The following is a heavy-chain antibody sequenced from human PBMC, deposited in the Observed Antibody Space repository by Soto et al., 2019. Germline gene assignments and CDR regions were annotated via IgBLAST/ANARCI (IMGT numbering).Heavy chain of an antibody. D-gene: IGHD3-3*01. Sequence: PGGSLRLSCAASGFTFSSYDMHWVRQATGKGLEWVSAIGTAGDTYYPGSVKGRFTISRENAKNSLYLQMNSLRAGDTAVYYCARSYQARYYDFWSGPDYYYYGMDVWGQGTTVTVSS. CDR2: IGTAGDT. J-gene: IGHJ6*02. V-gene: IGHV3-13*04. CDR1: GFTFSSYD. CDR3: ARSYQARYYDFWSGPDYYYYGMDV.